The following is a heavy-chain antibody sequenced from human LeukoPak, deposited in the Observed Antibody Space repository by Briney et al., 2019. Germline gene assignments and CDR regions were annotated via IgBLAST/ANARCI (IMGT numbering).Heavy chain of an antibody. CDR3: ARDADTAMVTGRFDK. V-gene: IGHV3-11*04. J-gene: IGHJ4*02. D-gene: IGHD5-18*01. CDR1: GFTFSDYY. Sequence: GGSLRLSCAGSGFTFSDYYLTWIRQAPGKGLEWVSYISSGGSNTYYADSVKGRFTISRDNAKKSLYLQMNSLRAEDTAVYYCARDADTAMVTGRFDKWGQGILVTVSS. CDR2: ISSGGSNT.